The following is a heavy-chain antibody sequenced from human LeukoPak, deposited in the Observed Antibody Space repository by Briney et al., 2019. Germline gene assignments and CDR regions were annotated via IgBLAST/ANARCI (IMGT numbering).Heavy chain of an antibody. CDR3: ARDGGIFYYYGMDV. CDR1: GFTFSGYA. V-gene: IGHV3-30-3*01. J-gene: IGHJ6*02. D-gene: IGHD2-21*01. Sequence: GGSLRLSCAASGFTFSGYAMHWVRQAPGKGLEWVAVISYDGSNKYYADSVKGRFTISRDNSKNTLYLQMNSLRAEDTAVYYCARDGGIFYYYGMDVWGQGTTVTVSS. CDR2: ISYDGSNK.